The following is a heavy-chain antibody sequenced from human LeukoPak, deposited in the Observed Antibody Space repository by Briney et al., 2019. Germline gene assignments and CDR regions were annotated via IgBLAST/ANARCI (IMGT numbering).Heavy chain of an antibody. CDR2: INHSGST. Sequence: SETLSLTCAVYGGSFSGYYWSWIRQPPGKGLEWIGEINHSGSTNYNPSLKSRVTISVDTSKNQFSLKLNSVTAADTAVYYCAVSPRVLSRGARPSYYYYMDVWGKGTTVTVSS. V-gene: IGHV4-34*01. CDR1: GGSFSGYY. CDR3: AVSPRVLSRGARPSYYYYMDV. D-gene: IGHD6-6*01. J-gene: IGHJ6*03.